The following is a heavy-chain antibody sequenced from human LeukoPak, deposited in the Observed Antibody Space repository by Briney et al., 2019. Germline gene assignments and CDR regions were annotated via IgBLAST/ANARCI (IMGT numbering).Heavy chain of an antibody. D-gene: IGHD3-10*01. V-gene: IGHV4-34*01. CDR1: GGSFSGYY. CDR3: ARSKLLWFGELQHDAFDI. Sequence: SETLSLTCAVYGGSFSGYYWSWIRQPPGKGLEWIGEINHSGSTNYSPSLKSRVTISVDTSKNQFSLKLSSVTAADTAVYYCARSKLLWFGELQHDAFDIWGQGTMVTVSS. CDR2: INHSGST. J-gene: IGHJ3*02.